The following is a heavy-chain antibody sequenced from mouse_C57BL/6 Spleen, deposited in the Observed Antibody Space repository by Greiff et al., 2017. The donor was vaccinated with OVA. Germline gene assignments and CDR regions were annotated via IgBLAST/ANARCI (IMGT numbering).Heavy chain of an antibody. CDR2: ISYDGSN. CDR1: GYSITSGYY. D-gene: IGHD4-1*01. J-gene: IGHJ2*01. V-gene: IGHV3-6*01. CDR3: AREGTGTGDD. Sequence: EVKLQESGPGLVKPSQSLSLTCSVTGYSITSGYYWNWIRQFPGNKLEWMGYISYDGSNNYNPSLKNRISITRDTSKNQLFLKLNSVTTEDTATDYCAREGTGTGDDWGKGTTLTVSS.